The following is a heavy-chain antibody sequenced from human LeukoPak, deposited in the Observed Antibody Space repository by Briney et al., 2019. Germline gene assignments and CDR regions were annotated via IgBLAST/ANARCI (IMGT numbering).Heavy chain of an antibody. J-gene: IGHJ4*02. D-gene: IGHD1-26*01. V-gene: IGHV1-69-2*01. CDR1: GYTFTDYY. Sequence: ASVKVSCKVSGYTFTDYYMHWVQQAPGKGLEWMALVDPEDGETIYAEKFQGRVTITADTSTDRAYMELRSLRSEDTAVYYCATLISGHHSGFDYWGQGTLVTVSS. CDR2: VDPEDGET. CDR3: ATLISGHHSGFDY.